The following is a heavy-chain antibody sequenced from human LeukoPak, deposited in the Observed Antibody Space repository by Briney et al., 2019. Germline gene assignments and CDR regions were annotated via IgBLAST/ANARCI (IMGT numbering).Heavy chain of an antibody. D-gene: IGHD3-10*01. CDR1: GVSISSYY. Sequence: PSETLSLTCTVSGVSISSYYWSWIRQPPGKGLEWIGYIFYSGNTIYNPSHRSRVTISADTSKNQFSLNLGSVTAADSAFYYCAKYGSGTYWGQGTLVTVSS. V-gene: IGHV4-59*08. CDR3: AKYGSGTY. J-gene: IGHJ4*02. CDR2: IFYSGNT.